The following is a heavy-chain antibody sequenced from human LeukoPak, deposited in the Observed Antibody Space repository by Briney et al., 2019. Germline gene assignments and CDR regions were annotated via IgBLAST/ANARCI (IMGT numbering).Heavy chain of an antibody. CDR2: INAGNGNT. V-gene: IGHV1-3*01. CDR1: GGTFSSYA. CDR3: ARSSMGFDY. Sequence: ASVKVSCKASGGTFSSYAISWVRQAPGQGLEWMGWINAGNGNTKYSQKFQGRVTITRDTSASTAYMELSSLRSEDTAVYYCARSSMGFDYWGQGTLVTVSS. J-gene: IGHJ4*02. D-gene: IGHD6-6*01.